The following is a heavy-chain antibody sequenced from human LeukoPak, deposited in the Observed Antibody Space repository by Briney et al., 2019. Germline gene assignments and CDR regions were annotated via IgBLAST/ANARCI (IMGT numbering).Heavy chain of an antibody. Sequence: PSETLSLTCTVSGYSISSGYYWGWIRQPPGKGLEWIGSIYHGGSTYYNPSLKSRVTISVDTSKNQFSLKLSSVTAADTAVYYCARAPAGFDYGDYFTYAWFDPWGQGTLVTVSS. J-gene: IGHJ5*02. CDR3: ARAPAGFDYGDYFTYAWFDP. CDR2: IYHGGST. CDR1: GYSISSGYY. V-gene: IGHV4-38-2*02. D-gene: IGHD4-17*01.